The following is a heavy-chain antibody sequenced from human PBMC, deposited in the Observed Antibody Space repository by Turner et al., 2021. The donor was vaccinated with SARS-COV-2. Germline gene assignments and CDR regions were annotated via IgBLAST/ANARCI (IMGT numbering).Heavy chain of an antibody. J-gene: IGHJ5*02. CDR1: GVTFSSYA. CDR3: ARARGVDYYDSSGQRFDP. Sequence: VQLVQSGAEVKKPGSSVKVSCKASGVTFSSYAISWVRQAPGQGLEWMGGIIPIFGTAKYAQKFPGRVTITADESTRTAYMELSSLRSEDTAVYYCARARGVDYYDSSGQRFDPWGQGTLVTVSS. D-gene: IGHD3-22*01. CDR2: IIPIFGTA. V-gene: IGHV1-69*01.